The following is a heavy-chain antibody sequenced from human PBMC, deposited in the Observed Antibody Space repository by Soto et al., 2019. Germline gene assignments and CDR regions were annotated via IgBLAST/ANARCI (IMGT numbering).Heavy chain of an antibody. D-gene: IGHD2-15*01. V-gene: IGHV4-31*03. CDR2: IYYSRST. CDR1: GGSIDSGDYY. Sequence: PSETLSLTCSVSGGSIDSGDYYWSWIRQRPGKGLEWIGYIYYSRSTSYNPSLKSRLTISVDTSENQFSLKLNSVTAADTAVYYCAREVVVVVAATNHDTFDIWGQGTMVTVSS. J-gene: IGHJ3*02. CDR3: AREVVVVVAATNHDTFDI.